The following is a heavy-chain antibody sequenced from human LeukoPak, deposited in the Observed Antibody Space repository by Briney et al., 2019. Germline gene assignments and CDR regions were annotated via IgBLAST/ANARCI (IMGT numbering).Heavy chain of an antibody. CDR2: ISSSGTFT. CDR3: AAKYYSSSPFDP. V-gene: IGHV3-21*01. Sequence: GGSLRLSCAASGFTFSPYSMNWVRQAPGKGLEWVSSISSSGTFTYYADSLQGRFTISRDSATNSLYLQMNNLRVEDTAIYYCAAKYYSSSPFDPWGQGTLVTVSS. D-gene: IGHD2-2*01. CDR1: GFTFSPYS. J-gene: IGHJ5*02.